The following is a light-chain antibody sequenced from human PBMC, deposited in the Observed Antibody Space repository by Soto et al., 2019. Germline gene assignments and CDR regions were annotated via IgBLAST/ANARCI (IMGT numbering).Light chain of an antibody. CDR3: WSYTTATTWV. CDR2: EVS. V-gene: IGLV2-14*02. CDR1: NNDIGSYNL. J-gene: IGLJ3*02. Sequence: QSALAQPASVSGSPGKSITISCTGTNNDIGSYNLVSWYQQHPGKAPKLIIYEVSNRPSGVSDRFTGSKSGNTASLTIFGLQADDEADYYCWSYTTATTWVFGGGTKVTVL.